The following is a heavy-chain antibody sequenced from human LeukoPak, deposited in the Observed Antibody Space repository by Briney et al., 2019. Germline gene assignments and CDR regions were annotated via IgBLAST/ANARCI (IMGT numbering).Heavy chain of an antibody. J-gene: IGHJ5*02. D-gene: IGHD6-25*01. V-gene: IGHV4-59*01. CDR3: VRDPAAGWLDP. CDR2: VHYTGNT. CDR1: GDSITNYS. Sequence: PSETLSLTCTVSGDSITNYSWTWIRQPPGKGLEWIGYVHYTGNTDYSPSLKSRVTISADMPKNQFSLKLSSVTPADTAVYYCVRDPAAGWLDPWGQGILVTASS.